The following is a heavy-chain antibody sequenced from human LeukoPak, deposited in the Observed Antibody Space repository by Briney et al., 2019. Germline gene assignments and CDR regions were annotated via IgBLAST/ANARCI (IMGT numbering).Heavy chain of an antibody. Sequence: ASVKVSCKASGYTFNSYGFSWVRQAPGQGLEWMGWISAYKGNANYAQKLQGRVTMSTDTSTSTAYMELRSLRSDDTAVYYCARDPASPYGDYATSEYWGQGTLVTVSS. CDR1: GYTFNSYG. D-gene: IGHD4-17*01. J-gene: IGHJ4*02. V-gene: IGHV1-18*01. CDR3: ARDPASPYGDYATSEY. CDR2: ISAYKGNA.